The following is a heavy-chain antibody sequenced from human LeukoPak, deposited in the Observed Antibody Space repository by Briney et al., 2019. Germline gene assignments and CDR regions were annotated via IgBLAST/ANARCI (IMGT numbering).Heavy chain of an antibody. CDR2: ISSSGAST. V-gene: IGHV3-23*01. Sequence: GGSLRLSCAVSGFTFSSYAMNWVRQAPGRGLEWVPGISSSGASTYYADSLKGRFTISRDNSKNTLYLQMNSLRAEDTATYYCAKGGSTTGAGMGDYWGQGTLVTVSS. J-gene: IGHJ4*02. CDR3: AKGGSTTGAGMGDY. D-gene: IGHD4-17*01. CDR1: GFTFSSYA.